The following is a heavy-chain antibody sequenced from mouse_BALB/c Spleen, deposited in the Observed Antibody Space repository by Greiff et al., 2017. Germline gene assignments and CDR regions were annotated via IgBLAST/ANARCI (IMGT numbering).Heavy chain of an antibody. V-gene: IGHV1-15*01. CDR3: ARSYDYDVYYAMDY. D-gene: IGHD2-4*01. Sequence: VQLQQSGAELVRPGASVTLSCKASGYTFTDYEMHWVKQTPVHGLEWIGAIDPETGGTAYNQKFKGKATLTADKSSSTAYMELRSLTSEDSAVYYCARSYDYDVYYAMDYWGQGTSVTVSS. CDR2: IDPETGGT. J-gene: IGHJ4*01. CDR1: GYTFTDYE.